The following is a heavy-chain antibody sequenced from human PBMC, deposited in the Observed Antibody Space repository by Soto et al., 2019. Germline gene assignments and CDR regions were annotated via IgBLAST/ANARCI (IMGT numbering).Heavy chain of an antibody. V-gene: IGHV3-30-3*01. D-gene: IGHD3-22*01. J-gene: IGHJ4*02. CDR3: ARDYYKYYDSSGYYRSPAY. CDR1: GFTFSSYA. CDR2: ISYDGSDK. Sequence: GGSLRLSCAASGFTFSSYAMHWVRQAPGKGLEWVALISYDGSDKDYADSVKGRFTISRDNSRNTLFLQMNSLRAEYTAVYYCARDYYKYYDSSGYYRSPAYWGQGTLVTVPQ.